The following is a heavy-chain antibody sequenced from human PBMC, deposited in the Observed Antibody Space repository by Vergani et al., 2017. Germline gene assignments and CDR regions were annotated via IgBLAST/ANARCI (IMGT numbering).Heavy chain of an antibody. CDR1: GFTFSSYA. CDR2: ISGSGGST. CDR3: AKDPIFAMVRGGSPRYFDY. J-gene: IGHJ4*02. D-gene: IGHD3-10*01. Sequence: EVQLVESGGGLVQPGGSLRLSCAASGFTFSSYAMSWVRQAPGKGLEWVSAISGSGGSTYYADSVKGRFTISRDNSKNTLYLQMNSLRAEDTAVYYCAKDPIFAMVRGGSPRYFDYWGQGTLVTVSS. V-gene: IGHV3-23*04.